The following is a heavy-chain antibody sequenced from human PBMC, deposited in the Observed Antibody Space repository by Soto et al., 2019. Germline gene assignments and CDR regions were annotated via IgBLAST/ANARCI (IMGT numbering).Heavy chain of an antibody. D-gene: IGHD4-17*01. CDR2: ISSSSSTI. Sequence: EVQLVESGGGLVQPGGSLRLSCAASGFTFSSYSMNWVRQAPGKGLEWVSYISSSSSTIYYADSVKGRFTISRDNAKNSLYLQMSSLRAEDTAVYYCASGQSDYGLSAFDIWGQGTMVTVSS. CDR1: GFTFSSYS. V-gene: IGHV3-48*01. J-gene: IGHJ3*02. CDR3: ASGQSDYGLSAFDI.